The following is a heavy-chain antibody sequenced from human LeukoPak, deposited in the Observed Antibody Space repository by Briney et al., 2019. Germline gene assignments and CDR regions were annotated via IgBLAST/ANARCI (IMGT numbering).Heavy chain of an antibody. V-gene: IGHV3-53*05. D-gene: IGHD3-10*01. J-gene: IGHJ4*02. CDR1: GFTVSSNY. CDR2: IYSGGST. Sequence: GGSLRLSCAASGFTVSSNYMSWVRQAPGKGLEWVSVIYSGGSTYYADSVEGRFTISRDNSKNTLYLQMNSLRAEDTAVYYCARDDYYGSGSRFDYWGQGTLVTVSS. CDR3: ARDDYYGSGSRFDY.